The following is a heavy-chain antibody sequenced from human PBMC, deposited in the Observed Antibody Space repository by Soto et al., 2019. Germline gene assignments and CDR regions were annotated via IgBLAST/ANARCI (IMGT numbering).Heavy chain of an antibody. CDR3: AREASAVISLDY. CDR2: FNPNSGDT. CDR1: GYTFTAYS. Sequence: QVQLVHSEAEVKKPGASVKVSCKASGYTFTAYSMHWVRQAPGQGLEWVGWFNPNSGDTIYAQKFQGRVTLTRDTSSGTAYMELYSLTSDDTAVYYCAREASAVISLDYWGQGTLVTVSS. J-gene: IGHJ4*02. D-gene: IGHD6-19*01. V-gene: IGHV1-2*02.